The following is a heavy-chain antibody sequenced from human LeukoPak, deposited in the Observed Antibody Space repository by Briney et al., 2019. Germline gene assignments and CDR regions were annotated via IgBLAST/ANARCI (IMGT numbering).Heavy chain of an antibody. CDR3: ARAVSARYYGSGSYYGPYYYYGMDV. CDR2: INHSGST. V-gene: IGHV4-34*01. CDR1: GGSLSGYY. J-gene: IGHJ6*02. D-gene: IGHD3-10*01. Sequence: SETLFLTCAVYGGSLSGYYWSWIRQPPGKGLEWIGEINHSGSTNYNPPLKSRVTISVDTSKNQFSLKLSSVPAADTAVYYCARAVSARYYGSGSYYGPYYYYGMDVWGQGTTVTVSS.